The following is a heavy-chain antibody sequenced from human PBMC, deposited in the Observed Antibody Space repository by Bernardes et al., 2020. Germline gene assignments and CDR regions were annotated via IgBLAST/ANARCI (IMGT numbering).Heavy chain of an antibody. Sequence: GGSLRLSCAASGFTFSHYAMTWVRQAPGRGLEWVSAISGSGAGTYYADSVKGRFTISRDNSKNTLYLQMNNLRAEDTALFYCARDRDGVFDYWGQGTLVTVSS. CDR3: ARDRDGVFDY. V-gene: IGHV3-23*01. J-gene: IGHJ4*02. CDR2: ISGSGAGT. CDR1: GFTFSHYA. D-gene: IGHD4-17*01.